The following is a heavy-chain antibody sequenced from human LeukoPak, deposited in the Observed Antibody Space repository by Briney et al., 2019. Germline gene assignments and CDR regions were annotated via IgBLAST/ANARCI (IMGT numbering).Heavy chain of an antibody. J-gene: IGHJ5*02. CDR1: GGSISSGGYY. V-gene: IGHV4-31*03. D-gene: IGHD3-10*01. CDR3: ATNYGSGSYYNGWFNP. CDR2: IFYSGST. Sequence: PSETLSLTCTVSGGSISSGGYYWSWIRQHPGKGLEWIGYIFYSGSTYYNPSLKSRVTISVDTSKNQFSLKLSSVTAADTAVYYCATNYGSGSYYNGWFNPWGQGNLVTVSS.